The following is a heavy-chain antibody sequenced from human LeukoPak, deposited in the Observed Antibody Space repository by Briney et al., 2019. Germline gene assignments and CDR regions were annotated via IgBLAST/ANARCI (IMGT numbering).Heavy chain of an antibody. CDR1: GYTFTSYA. J-gene: IGHJ3*02. CDR3: ARDLSTLHYYDSSGYRKDAFDI. CDR2: INANTGNP. V-gene: IGHV7-4-1*02. D-gene: IGHD3-22*01. Sequence: ASVKVSCKASGYTFTSYAMNWVRQAPGQGLEWMGWINANTGNPTYAQGFTGRFVFSLGTSVSTAYLQISSLKAEDTAVYYCARDLSTLHYYDSSGYRKDAFDIWGQGTMVTVSS.